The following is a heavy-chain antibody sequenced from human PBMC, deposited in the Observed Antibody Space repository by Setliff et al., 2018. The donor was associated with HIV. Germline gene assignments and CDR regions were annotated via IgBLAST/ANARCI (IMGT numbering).Heavy chain of an antibody. J-gene: IGHJ5*01. CDR2: IRPADSDT. Sequence: GESLKISCKTSGYDFTTNWVGWVRQMPGKGLEWMGIIRPADSDTRVNPSFQGHVTISADKSISTTYLQWSSLRASDTAMYHCARVFSAGWFDSWGQGTLVTVSS. D-gene: IGHD6-13*01. V-gene: IGHV5-51*01. CDR1: GYDFTTNW. CDR3: ARVFSAGWFDS.